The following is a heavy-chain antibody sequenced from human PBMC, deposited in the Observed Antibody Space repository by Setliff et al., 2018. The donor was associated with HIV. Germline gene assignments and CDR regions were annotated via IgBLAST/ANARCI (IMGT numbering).Heavy chain of an antibody. J-gene: IGHJ4*02. Sequence: SETPSLTCSVSGDSISNSAYFWGWIRQPSGKGLEYIGSIYYNGDTYYNPSLKSRVTISVDTSNNQFSLKLRSVTAADTAVYYCARRLVVVAAEDYFDSWGQGALVTVSS. CDR3: ARRLVVVAAEDYFDS. CDR1: GDSISNSAYF. V-gene: IGHV4-39*01. CDR2: IYYNGDT. D-gene: IGHD2-15*01.